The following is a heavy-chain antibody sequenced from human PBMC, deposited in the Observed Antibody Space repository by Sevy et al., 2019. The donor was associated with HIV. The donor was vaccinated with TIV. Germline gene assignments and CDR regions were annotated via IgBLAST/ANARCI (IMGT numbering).Heavy chain of an antibody. CDR1: GFTFSSYG. J-gene: IGHJ4*02. Sequence: GGSLRLSCAASGFTFSSYGMSWVRQAPGKGLEWVSAISASGDTTYYADSVKGRFTISRDKSESTLYLQMNSLRAEDTAIYYCTNHYDTGGRLDYFDYWGQGTLVTVSS. CDR2: ISASGDTT. D-gene: IGHD3-22*01. CDR3: TNHYDTGGRLDYFDY. V-gene: IGHV3-23*01.